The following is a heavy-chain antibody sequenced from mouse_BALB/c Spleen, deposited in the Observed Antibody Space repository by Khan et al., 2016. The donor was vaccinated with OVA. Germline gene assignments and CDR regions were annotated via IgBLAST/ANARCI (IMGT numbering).Heavy chain of an antibody. CDR1: GFSLTDYA. CDR3: AKDPPYYAMDY. CDR2: RWAGGSK. V-gene: IGHV2-6-5*01. Sequence: VQLQESGPGLVAPSQSLSITCTVSGFSLTDYAVSWIRQPPGKGLDWLGVRWAGGSKYYNSALKSRLSISKDNPKSQVFLKMDSLQTDDTAMYYCAKDPPYYAMDYWGQGTSVTVSS. J-gene: IGHJ4*01.